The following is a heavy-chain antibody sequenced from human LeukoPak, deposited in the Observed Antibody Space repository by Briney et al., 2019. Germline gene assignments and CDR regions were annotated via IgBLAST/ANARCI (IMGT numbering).Heavy chain of an antibody. J-gene: IGHJ4*02. Sequence: PSETLSLTCAVSGGSFSGYYWSWIRQPPGKGLEWIGEINHSGSTNYNPSLKSRVTISVDTSKNQFSLKLSSVTAADTAVYYCARMATIIHDYWGQGTLVTVSS. CDR2: INHSGST. V-gene: IGHV4-34*01. D-gene: IGHD5-24*01. CDR3: ARMATIIHDY. CDR1: GGSFSGYY.